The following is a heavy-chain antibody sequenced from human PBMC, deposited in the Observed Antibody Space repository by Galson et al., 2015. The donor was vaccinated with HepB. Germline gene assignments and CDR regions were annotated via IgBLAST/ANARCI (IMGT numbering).Heavy chain of an antibody. J-gene: IGHJ5*02. CDR2: ISAYNGNT. CDR3: ARGGTLYCTNGVCHDMPDPYNWFDP. CDR1: GYTFTSYG. D-gene: IGHD2-8*01. V-gene: IGHV1-18*04. Sequence: SVKVSCKASGYTFTSYGISWVRQAPGQGLEWMGWISAYNGNTNYAQKLQGRVTMTTDTSTSTAYMELRSLRSDDTAVYYCARGGTLYCTNGVCHDMPDPYNWFDPWGQGTLVTVSS.